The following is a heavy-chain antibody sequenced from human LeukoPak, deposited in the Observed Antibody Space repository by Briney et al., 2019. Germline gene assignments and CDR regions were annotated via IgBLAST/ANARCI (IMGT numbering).Heavy chain of an antibody. Sequence: PGGSLRLSCAASGFTFSSYAMHWVRQAPGKGLEWVAVISYDGSNKYYADSVKGRFTISRDNSKNTLYLQMNSLRAEDTAVYYCAKSPVQWLASFDYWGQGTLVTVSS. V-gene: IGHV3-30*04. D-gene: IGHD6-19*01. CDR2: ISYDGSNK. J-gene: IGHJ4*02. CDR1: GFTFSSYA. CDR3: AKSPVQWLASFDY.